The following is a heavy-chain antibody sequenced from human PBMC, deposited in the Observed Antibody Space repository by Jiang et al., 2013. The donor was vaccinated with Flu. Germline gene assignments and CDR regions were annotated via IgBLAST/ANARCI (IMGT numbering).Heavy chain of an antibody. V-gene: IGHV3-30*02. CDR1: GFTFHYNT. D-gene: IGHD6-13*01. J-gene: IGHJ4*02. Sequence: VQLVESGGAVVQPGGSLRLSCVASGFTFHYNTMHWVRQAPGKGLEWMAFIPYDGNNKYYADSVRGRFTISRDNSKSTLYLQMNSLRPEDTAMYYCAKDPYSSSWSIDYWGQGTL. CDR3: AKDPYSSSWSIDY. CDR2: IPYDGNNK.